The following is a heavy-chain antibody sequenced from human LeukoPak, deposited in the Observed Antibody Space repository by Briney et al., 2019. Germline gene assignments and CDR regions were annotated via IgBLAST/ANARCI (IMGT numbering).Heavy chain of an antibody. V-gene: IGHV3-9*01. J-gene: IGHJ4*02. CDR1: GFTFDDYA. D-gene: IGHD1-26*01. Sequence: SLRLSCAASGFTFDDYAMHWVRQAPGKGLEWVSHISWNSGSITYADSVKGRFTISRDNSQNTLYLQMNSLRAEDTAVYYCARDKYPGSGSYYIFDYWGQGTLVTVSS. CDR3: ARDKYPGSGSYYIFDY. CDR2: ISWNSGSI.